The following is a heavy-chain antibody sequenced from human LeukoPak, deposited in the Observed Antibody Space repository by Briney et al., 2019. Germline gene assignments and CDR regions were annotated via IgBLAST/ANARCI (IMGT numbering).Heavy chain of an antibody. V-gene: IGHV1-24*01. CDR2: FDPEDGET. J-gene: IGHJ2*01. Sequence: ASVKVSCKVSGYTLTELSMHWVRQAPGKGLEWMGGFDPEDGETIYAQKFQGRGTMTEDTSTDTAYMELSSLRSEDTAVYYCATALAVAGHHLYWYFDLWGRGTLVTVSS. D-gene: IGHD6-19*01. CDR3: ATALAVAGHHLYWYFDL. CDR1: GYTLTELS.